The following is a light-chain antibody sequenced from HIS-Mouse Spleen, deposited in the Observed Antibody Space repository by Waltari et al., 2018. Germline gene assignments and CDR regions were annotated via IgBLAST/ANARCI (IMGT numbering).Light chain of an antibody. CDR3: CSYAGSYTFEVV. CDR2: DVS. J-gene: IGLJ2*01. V-gene: IGLV2-11*02. CDR1: SSDVGAYKY. Sequence: QSALTPPRSVSGSPGQSVTISCTGTSSDVGAYKYVPWYQQHPGKAPKLMIYDVSKRPSGVPDRFSGSKSGNTASLTISGLQAEDEADYYCCSYAGSYTFEVVFGGGTKLTVL.